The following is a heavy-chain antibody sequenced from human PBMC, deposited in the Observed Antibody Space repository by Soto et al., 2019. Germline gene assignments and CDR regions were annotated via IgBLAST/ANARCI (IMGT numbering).Heavy chain of an antibody. CDR1: GYIFSTSG. CDR3: ARPSGYDMTLMFFDF. J-gene: IGHJ4*02. V-gene: IGHV1-18*01. D-gene: IGHD5-12*01. Sequence: QVQLVQSGAEVKKPGASVKVSCKASGYIFSTSGIIWVRQAPGQGLEWMGWVSPYNGNTNYAQKFQGRVTMTKDTSTSTAYMELRSLRSDDTAVYYCARPSGYDMTLMFFDFWGQGTLVTVS. CDR2: VSPYNGNT.